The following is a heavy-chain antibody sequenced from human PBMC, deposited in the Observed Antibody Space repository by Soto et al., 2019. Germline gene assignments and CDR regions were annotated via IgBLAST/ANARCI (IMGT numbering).Heavy chain of an antibody. CDR2: ISYDGSNK. CDR3: ARDSPSQGYDFWSGYWKFFDY. J-gene: IGHJ4*02. D-gene: IGHD3-3*01. Sequence: GGPLRLSCAASGLTFSSYAMHGVRQAPGKGLEWVAVISYDGSNKYYADSVKGRFTISRDNSKNTLYLQMNSLRAEDTAVYYCARDSPSQGYDFWSGYWKFFDYWGQGTLVTVSS. CDR1: GLTFSSYA. V-gene: IGHV3-30-3*01.